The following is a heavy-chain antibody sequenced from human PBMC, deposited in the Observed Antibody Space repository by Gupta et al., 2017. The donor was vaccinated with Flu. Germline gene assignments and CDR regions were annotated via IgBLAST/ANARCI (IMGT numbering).Heavy chain of an antibody. Sequence: EWVAVIWYDGSNKYYADSVKGRFTISRDNSKNTLYLQMNSLRAEDTAVYYCARDKMSGWYLGGRNYYYGMDVWGQGTTVTVSS. J-gene: IGHJ6*02. V-gene: IGHV3-33*01. CDR3: ARDKMSGWYLGGRNYYYGMDV. D-gene: IGHD6-19*01. CDR2: IWYDGSNK.